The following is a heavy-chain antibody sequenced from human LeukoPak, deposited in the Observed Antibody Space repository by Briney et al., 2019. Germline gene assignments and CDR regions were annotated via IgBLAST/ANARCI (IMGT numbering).Heavy chain of an antibody. Sequence: GGSLRLSCAASGFTFSSYSMNWVRQAPGKGLEWVSYISSSGSTIYYADSVKGRFTISRDNAKNSLYLQMNSLRAEDTAVYYCATDGGPEYSSSWYLYWGQGTLVTVSS. V-gene: IGHV3-48*04. CDR1: GFTFSSYS. J-gene: IGHJ4*02. CDR2: ISSSGSTI. D-gene: IGHD6-13*01. CDR3: ATDGGPEYSSSWYLY.